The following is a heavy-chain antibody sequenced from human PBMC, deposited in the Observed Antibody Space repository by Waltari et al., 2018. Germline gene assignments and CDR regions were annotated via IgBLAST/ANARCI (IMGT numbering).Heavy chain of an antibody. CDR3: TSNSRGWFKH. J-gene: IGHJ5*02. D-gene: IGHD2-21*01. CDR2: IKRRSEGETT. V-gene: IGHV3-15*01. CDR1: GFAFHAAW. Sequence: HLVESGGGLVKPGWSLRLPCTASGFAFHAAWVGWVRQAPGKGPEWIGRIKRRSEGETTEYAASMRGRFTVSRDDSKDVVYLEMSRLELEDTALYYCTSNSRGWFKHWGQGTQVTVTS.